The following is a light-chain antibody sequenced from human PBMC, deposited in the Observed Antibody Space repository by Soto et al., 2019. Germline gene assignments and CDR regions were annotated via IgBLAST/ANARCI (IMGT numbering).Light chain of an antibody. J-gene: IGKJ4*01. Sequence: EIVLTQSPATLSLSPGERATLSCRASQSLNSYLAWFQQKPGQAPRLLIYDASNRATGIPARFSGSGSGTDFNLTISSLEPEDFAVYYCQQRRDWPLTFGGGTKVEIK. CDR3: QQRRDWPLT. V-gene: IGKV3-11*01. CDR1: QSLNSY. CDR2: DAS.